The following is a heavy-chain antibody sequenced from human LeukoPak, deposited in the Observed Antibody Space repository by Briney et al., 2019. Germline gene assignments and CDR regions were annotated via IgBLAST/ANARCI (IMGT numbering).Heavy chain of an antibody. CDR1: GYTFTGYY. V-gene: IGHV1-2*02. J-gene: IGHJ4*02. CDR3: ARGRRVTQLLQLGPIFDY. Sequence: GASVKVSCKASGYTFTGYYMHWVRQAPGQGLEWMGWINPNSGGTNYAQKFQGRVIMTRDTSISTAYMQLSRLTSDDTAVYYCARGRRVTQLLQLGPIFDYWGQGTLVSVSS. CDR2: INPNSGGT. D-gene: IGHD1-26*01.